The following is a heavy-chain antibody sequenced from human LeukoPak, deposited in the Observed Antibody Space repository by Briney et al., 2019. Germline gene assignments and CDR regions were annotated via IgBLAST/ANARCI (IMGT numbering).Heavy chain of an antibody. J-gene: IGHJ4*02. D-gene: IGHD3-3*01. Sequence: GSLRLSCAASGFTFSSYAMSWVRQAPGKGLEWVSAISGSGGSTYYADSVKGRFTISRDNSKNTLYLQMNSLRAEDTAVYYCAKDLAIFGVVSTFDYWGQGTLVTVSS. V-gene: IGHV3-23*01. CDR3: AKDLAIFGVVSTFDY. CDR1: GFTFSSYA. CDR2: ISGSGGST.